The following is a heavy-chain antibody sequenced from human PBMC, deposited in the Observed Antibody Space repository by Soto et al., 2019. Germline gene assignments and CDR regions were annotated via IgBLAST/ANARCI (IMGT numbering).Heavy chain of an antibody. Sequence: EVQLVESGGGLVKPGGSLRLSCAASGFTFSNAWMSWVRQAPGKGLEWVGRIKSKTDGGTTDYAAPVKGRFTISRDDSKNTLYLQMNSLKTEDIAVYYCTTMRFGRSPHYGSGSHREANYMDVWGKGTTVTVSS. CDR1: GFTFSNAW. CDR3: TTMRFGRSPHYGSGSHREANYMDV. CDR2: IKSKTDGGTT. D-gene: IGHD3-10*01. V-gene: IGHV3-15*01. J-gene: IGHJ6*03.